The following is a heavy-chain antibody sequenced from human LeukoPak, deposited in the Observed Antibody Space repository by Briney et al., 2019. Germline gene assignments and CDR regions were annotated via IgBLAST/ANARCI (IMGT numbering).Heavy chain of an antibody. CDR3: ASSFYYDSRDY. J-gene: IGHJ4*02. CDR2: ITPSGST. D-gene: IGHD3-22*01. Sequence: SETLSLTCVVYGGSFSGYFWSWIRQPPGKGLEWIGEITPSGSTNYNPSLKSRVSISIDTFKKKLSLRLTSVTAADSAVYYCASSFYYDSRDYWGQGTLVTVSS. V-gene: IGHV4-34*01. CDR1: GGSFSGYF.